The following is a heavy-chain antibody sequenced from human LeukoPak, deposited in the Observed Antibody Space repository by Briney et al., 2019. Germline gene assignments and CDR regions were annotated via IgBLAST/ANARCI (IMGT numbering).Heavy chain of an antibody. D-gene: IGHD3-22*01. V-gene: IGHV3-7*01. CDR3: ARARNYDSSGYLYPSDYYYGMDV. Sequence: GGSLRLSCAASGFTFSRYWMSWVRQTPRKGLEWVANIKQDGSETYYVDSMKGRFTISRDNAKNTLYLQMNSLRAEDTAVYYCARARNYDSSGYLYPSDYYYGMDVWGQGTTVTVSS. J-gene: IGHJ6*02. CDR1: GFTFSRYW. CDR2: IKQDGSET.